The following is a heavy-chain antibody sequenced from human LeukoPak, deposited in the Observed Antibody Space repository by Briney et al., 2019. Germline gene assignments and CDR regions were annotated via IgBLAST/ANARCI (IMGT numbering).Heavy chain of an antibody. CDR2: LSSSGSAF. J-gene: IGHJ6*03. CDR1: GFTFRSYE. Sequence: GGSLTLSCEDSGFTFRSYEMNWVRQAPGKGLEWIAYLSSSGSAFSYADSVKGRFTISRDNSKNTLYLQMGSLRAEDMAVYYCARDYYYDEYYYYMDVWGKGTTVTVSS. V-gene: IGHV3-48*03. D-gene: IGHD3-22*01. CDR3: ARDYYYDEYYYYMDV.